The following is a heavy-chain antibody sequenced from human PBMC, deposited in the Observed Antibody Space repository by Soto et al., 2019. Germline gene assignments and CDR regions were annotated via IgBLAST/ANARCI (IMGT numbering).Heavy chain of an antibody. V-gene: IGHV3-11*06. CDR1: GFTVSNNY. CDR3: ARAKTTIFGVVIPLDV. Sequence: GGSLRLSCAVSGFTVSNNYMSWIRQAPGKGLEWLSYISPGSRYPAYADSVKGRFTISRDNAKRSLYLQMMSLTAEDTAVYYCARAKTTIFGVVIPLDVWGQGTTVTVS. J-gene: IGHJ6*02. CDR2: ISPGSRYP. D-gene: IGHD3-3*01.